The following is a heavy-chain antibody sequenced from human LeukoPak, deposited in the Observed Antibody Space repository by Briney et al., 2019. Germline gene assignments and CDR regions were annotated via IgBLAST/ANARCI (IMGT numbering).Heavy chain of an antibody. Sequence: GAALKISYKGSGYNFTNYWIGWVRPMPEKGLEWMGIIYPGDSDTTYSPSFQGQVTISVDKSISTAYLQWNSLKASDTAMYYCARHGASSDFYYYFYPMDVWGQGTTVAVSS. V-gene: IGHV5-51*01. J-gene: IGHJ6*02. CDR3: ARHGASSDFYYYFYPMDV. CDR1: GYNFTNYW. CDR2: IYPGDSDT. D-gene: IGHD3-22*01.